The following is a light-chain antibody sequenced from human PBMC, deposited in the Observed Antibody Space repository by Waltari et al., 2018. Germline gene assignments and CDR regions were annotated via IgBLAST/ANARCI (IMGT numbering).Light chain of an antibody. V-gene: IGLV1-40*01. J-gene: IGLJ3*02. CDR1: GSNIGAGFD. CDR3: RFYDISVAGSGV. CDR2: GND. Sequence: QSVLTQPPSVSGPPGQRVTITCTGSGSNIGAGFDVHWYQQLPGTAPKLLVDGNDSRPAGFPHRLASFGSGTSACVAITVIQGEYGADYYCRFYDISVAGSGVFGGGTKLPVL.